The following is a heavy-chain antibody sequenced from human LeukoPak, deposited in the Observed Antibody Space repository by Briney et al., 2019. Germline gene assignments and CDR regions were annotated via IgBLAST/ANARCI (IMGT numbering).Heavy chain of an antibody. CDR2: IYYTGTT. Sequence: PSETLSLTYTVSGGSISSSSYYWGWIRQPPGKGLEWIGNIYYTGTTYYKPSLKSRVTISIDTSNNQFSLKLGSVTAADTAVFYCARAPPMCSSTSCYGSGYYMDVWGKGTTVTVSS. J-gene: IGHJ6*03. D-gene: IGHD2-2*01. CDR3: ARAPPMCSSTSCYGSGYYMDV. CDR1: GGSISSSSYY. V-gene: IGHV4-39*07.